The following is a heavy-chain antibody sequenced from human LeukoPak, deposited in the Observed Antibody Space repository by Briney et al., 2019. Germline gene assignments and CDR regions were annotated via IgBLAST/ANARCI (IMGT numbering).Heavy chain of an antibody. CDR2: ISTSSSYI. CDR1: GFTFSSYS. Sequence: GGSLRLSCAASGFTFSSYSMNWVRQAPGKGLEWVSFISTSSSYIYYADSVKGRFTISRDNAKNSLYLQMNSLRVEDTAVYYCAKDSVAVAGLVNHFDYWGRGTLVTVSS. D-gene: IGHD6-19*01. V-gene: IGHV3-21*04. J-gene: IGHJ4*02. CDR3: AKDSVAVAGLVNHFDY.